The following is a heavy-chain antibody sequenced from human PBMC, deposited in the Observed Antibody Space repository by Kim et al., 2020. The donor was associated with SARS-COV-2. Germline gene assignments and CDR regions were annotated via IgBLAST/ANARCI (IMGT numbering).Heavy chain of an antibody. D-gene: IGHD6-13*01. V-gene: IGHV4-34*01. Sequence: YHPSIKRRVTISVDTSKNRLSLKLGSVAAADTAVYYCAGNRAAGPKGLDYWGQGTLVTVSS. CDR3: AGNRAAGPKGLDY. J-gene: IGHJ4*02.